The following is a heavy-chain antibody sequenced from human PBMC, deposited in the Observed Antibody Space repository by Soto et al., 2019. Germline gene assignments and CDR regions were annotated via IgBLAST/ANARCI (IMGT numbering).Heavy chain of an antibody. D-gene: IGHD2-8*01. CDR1: GISFDDYA. Sequence: LRLSCVVSGISFDDYAMHWVRQVPGKGLEWVSGINWDSGDIGYADSVKGRFTISRDNAKNSPYLQMNSLKTEDTALYYCAKDTAPGFYDANGHLDYWGQGTPVTVSS. J-gene: IGHJ4*02. CDR3: AKDTAPGFYDANGHLDY. V-gene: IGHV3-9*01. CDR2: INWDSGDI.